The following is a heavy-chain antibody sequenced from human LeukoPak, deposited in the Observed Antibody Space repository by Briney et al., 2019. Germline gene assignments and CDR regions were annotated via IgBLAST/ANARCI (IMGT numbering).Heavy chain of an antibody. D-gene: IGHD4-17*01. V-gene: IGHV4-39*01. CDR1: GGSISSYY. CDR3: ASTGAYYGDYVNY. CDR2: IYYSGST. Sequence: PSETLSLTCTVSGGSISSYYWGWIRQPPGKGLEWIGSIYYSGSTYYNPSLKSRVTISVDTSKNQFSLKLSSVTAADTAVYYCASTGAYYGDYVNYWGQGTLVTVSS. J-gene: IGHJ4*02.